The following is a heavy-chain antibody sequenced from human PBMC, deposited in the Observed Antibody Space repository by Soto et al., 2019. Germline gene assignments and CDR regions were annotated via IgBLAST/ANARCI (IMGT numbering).Heavy chain of an antibody. CDR1: GFIFSSYD. V-gene: IGHV3-30-3*01. Sequence: GGSLRLSCAASGFIFSSYDMHWVRQAPGKGLEWVASTSHDGSNKYYADSVKGRISISRDNSKGTVYLQVDSLSVADTGVYYCARGLPGGLDPWGQGTLVTVSS. CDR3: ARGLPGGLDP. CDR2: TSHDGSNK. J-gene: IGHJ5*02.